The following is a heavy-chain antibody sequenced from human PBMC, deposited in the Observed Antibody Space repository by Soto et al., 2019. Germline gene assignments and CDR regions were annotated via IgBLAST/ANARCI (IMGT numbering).Heavy chain of an antibody. V-gene: IGHV4-59*08. J-gene: IGHJ4*02. CDR3: ARTAIHKKPRAAAGNQVHDY. D-gene: IGHD6-13*01. CDR1: GGSISSYY. CDR2: IYYSGST. Sequence: PSETLSLTCVISGDSVSGGSISSYYWSWIRQPPGKGLEWIGYIYYSGSTNYNPSLKSRVTISVDTSKNQFSLKLSSVTAADTAVYYCARTAIHKKPRAAAGNQVHDYWGQGTLVTVSS.